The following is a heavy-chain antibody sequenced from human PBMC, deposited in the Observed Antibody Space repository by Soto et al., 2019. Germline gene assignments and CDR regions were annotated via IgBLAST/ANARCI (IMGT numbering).Heavy chain of an antibody. CDR2: IHPSGSP. J-gene: IGHJ6*02. D-gene: IGHD5-18*01. V-gene: IGHV4-34*01. CDR3: ARGKSSGYKLGPRTFFFYGIDV. Sequence: NRSETLSLTCAVFSGSLSDRYWTWVRQSPGKGLEWIGEIHPSGSPDSSASLKSRVTLSLDTSTSEFSLQWTSVTAADTGVYYCARGKSSGYKLGPRTFFFYGIDVWGPGTTLTVSS. CDR1: SGSLSDRY.